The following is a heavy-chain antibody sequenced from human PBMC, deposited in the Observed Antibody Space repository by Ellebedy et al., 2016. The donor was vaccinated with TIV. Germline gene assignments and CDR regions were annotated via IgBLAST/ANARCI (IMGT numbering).Heavy chain of an antibody. D-gene: IGHD7-27*01. J-gene: IGHJ2*01. CDR2: SSYSGST. CDR1: GGPISTYY. Sequence: MPSETLSLTCTVPGGPISTYYWSWIRQPPGKGPEWIGYSSYSGSTDYNPSLKSRVTISEDTSKNQFSLKLSSVTAADTAIYYCSLKLGSQKDWYFDRWGRGTPVTVSS. V-gene: IGHV4-59*13. CDR3: SLKLGSQKDWYFDR.